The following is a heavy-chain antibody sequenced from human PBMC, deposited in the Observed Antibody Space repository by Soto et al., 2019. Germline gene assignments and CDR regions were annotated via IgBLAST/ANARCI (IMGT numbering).Heavy chain of an antibody. CDR3: ARSWLQLSYGMDV. Sequence: PSGSLSLTCAVYGGSFCVYYWSWIRQPPGKGLEWIGEINHSGSTNYNPSLKSRVTISVDTSKHQFSLKLSSVTAADTAVYCCARSWLQLSYGMDVWGQGTTVTVSS. J-gene: IGHJ6*02. CDR1: GGSFCVYY. D-gene: IGHD5-18*01. CDR2: INHSGST. V-gene: IGHV4-34*01.